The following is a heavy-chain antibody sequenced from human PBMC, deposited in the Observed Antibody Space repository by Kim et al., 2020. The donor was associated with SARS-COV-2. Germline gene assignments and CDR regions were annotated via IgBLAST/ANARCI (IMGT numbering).Heavy chain of an antibody. V-gene: IGHV1-46*01. D-gene: IGHD6-13*01. J-gene: IGHJ4*02. Sequence: TSNAKKFKGKVTMTRDTSTSPVYMELSSLRSEDPAVYYCASIAAAGTPFDYWGQGTLVTVSS. CDR3: ASIAAAGTPFDY. CDR2: T.